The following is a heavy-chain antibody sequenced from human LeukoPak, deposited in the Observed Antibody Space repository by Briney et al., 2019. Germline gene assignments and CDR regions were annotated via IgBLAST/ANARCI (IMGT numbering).Heavy chain of an antibody. J-gene: IGHJ6*03. Sequence: GGSLRLSCAAAGFSFSSYEMNWVRQAPGKGLEWISYISASGTLTHYADPVEGRFTISRDNAKNSLYLQMNSLRAEDTAVYYCARGEVIVVVPTMDVWGKGTTVTVSS. D-gene: IGHD2-2*01. CDR2: ISASGTLT. CDR3: ARGEVIVVVPTMDV. CDR1: GFSFSSYE. V-gene: IGHV3-48*03.